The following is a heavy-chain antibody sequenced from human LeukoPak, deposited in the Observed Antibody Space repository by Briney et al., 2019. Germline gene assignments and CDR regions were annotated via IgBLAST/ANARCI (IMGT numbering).Heavy chain of an antibody. CDR2: IYHSGRA. Sequence: SGTLSLTCAVSGGSINSGNWWSWVRLPPGKGLEWIGEIYHSGRANYNPSLKSRVTISVDESKNQFSLSLSSVSAADTAVYYCVRKPPNPGALDIWGQGTMITVSS. CDR3: VRKPPNPGALDI. V-gene: IGHV4-4*02. J-gene: IGHJ3*02. D-gene: IGHD1-14*01. CDR1: GGSINSGNW.